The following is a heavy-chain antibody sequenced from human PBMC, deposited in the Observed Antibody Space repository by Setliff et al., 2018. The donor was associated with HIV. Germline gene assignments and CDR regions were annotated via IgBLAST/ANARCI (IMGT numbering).Heavy chain of an antibody. V-gene: IGHV4-39*01. J-gene: IGHJ4*02. Sequence: SETLSLTCTVSGDSISTDNYHWGWIRQPPGKGLEWIGHTANTDYNPSLKSRVTVSVDTSKNQFSLTLNSVTAADTAVYYCARSYPSRGPLPEDYWSQGTLVTVSS. D-gene: IGHD5-12*01. CDR3: ARSYPSRGPLPEDY. CDR1: GDSISTDNYH. CDR2: TANT.